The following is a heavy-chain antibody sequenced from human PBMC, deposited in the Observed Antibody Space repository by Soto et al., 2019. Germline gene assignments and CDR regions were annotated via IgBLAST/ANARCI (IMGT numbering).Heavy chain of an antibody. Sequence: QVQLVESGGGVVQPGRSLRLSCAASGFTFSSYGMHWVRQAPGKGLEWVAVISKDGSVKYYADSVKGRFTISRDNSKNTLYLQMNSQGAEDTAAYYCTGEVASGYWGQGTLVTVSS. CDR2: ISKDGSVK. CDR1: GFTFSSYG. D-gene: IGHD2-8*02. V-gene: IGHV3-30*03. J-gene: IGHJ4*02. CDR3: TGEVASGY.